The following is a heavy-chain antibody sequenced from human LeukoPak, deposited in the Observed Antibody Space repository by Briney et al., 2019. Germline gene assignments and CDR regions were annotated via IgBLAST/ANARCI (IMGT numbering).Heavy chain of an antibody. J-gene: IGHJ4*02. CDR1: GGTFSSYT. D-gene: IGHD6-19*01. CDR2: IIPILGIA. CDR3: AREGGRKAVAGTRSPYH. Sequence: SVKVSCKASGGTFSSYTVSWVRQAPGQGLEWMGRIIPILGIANYAQKFQGRVTITADKSTSTAYMELSSLRSEDTAVYYCAREGGRKAVAGTRSPYHWGQGTLVTVSS. V-gene: IGHV1-69*04.